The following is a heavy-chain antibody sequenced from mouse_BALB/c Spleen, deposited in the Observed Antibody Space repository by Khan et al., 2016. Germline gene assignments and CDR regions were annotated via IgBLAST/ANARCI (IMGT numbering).Heavy chain of an antibody. Sequence: VQLQQSGAELVRPGSSVKISCKASGYAFSSYWMNWVKQRPGQGLEWIGQIYPGDGDTNYNGKFKGKATLTADTSSSTAYMQLSSLTSEDSAVYFCARVSSSGYVAWFAYWGQGTLVTVSA. J-gene: IGHJ3*01. CDR2: IYPGDGDT. D-gene: IGHD3-1*01. CDR1: GYAFSSYW. V-gene: IGHV1-80*01. CDR3: ARVSSSGYVAWFAY.